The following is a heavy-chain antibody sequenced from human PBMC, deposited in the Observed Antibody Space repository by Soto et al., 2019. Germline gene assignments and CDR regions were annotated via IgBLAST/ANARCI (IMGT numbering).Heavy chain of an antibody. D-gene: IGHD3-10*01. CDR3: ARVSVVRGVIINDY. CDR1: GFTFSSYG. J-gene: IGHJ4*02. Sequence: AGGSLRLSCAASGFTFSSYGMHWVRQAPGKGLEWVAVIWYDGSNKYYADSVKGRFTISRDNSKNTLYLQMNSLRAEDTAVYYCARVSVVRGVIINDYWGQGTLVTVSS. V-gene: IGHV3-33*01. CDR2: IWYDGSNK.